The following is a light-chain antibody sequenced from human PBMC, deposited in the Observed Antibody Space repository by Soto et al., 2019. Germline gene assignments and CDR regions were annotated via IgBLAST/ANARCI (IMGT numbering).Light chain of an antibody. CDR2: DAS. J-gene: IGKJ4*01. Sequence: EIVMTQSPATLSVSPGERATLSCRASQSVSSYLAWYQQKPCQAPRLLIYDASNRATGIPARFSGSGSGTDFTLTISSLEPEDFAVYYCQQRSNWPMLTFGGGTKVDIK. CDR3: QQRSNWPMLT. CDR1: QSVSSY. V-gene: IGKV3-11*01.